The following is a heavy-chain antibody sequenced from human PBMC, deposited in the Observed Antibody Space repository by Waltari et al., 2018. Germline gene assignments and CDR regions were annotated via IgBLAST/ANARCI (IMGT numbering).Heavy chain of an antibody. Sequence: QVQLVQSGAEVKKPGASVKVSCKASGYTFTGYYMHWVRQAPGQGLEWMGWINPNSGNTGYAQKFQGRVTMTRNTSISTAYMELSSLRSEDTAVYYCARGHTIFGVDLDYWGQGTLVTVSS. J-gene: IGHJ4*02. CDR3: ARGHTIFGVDLDY. CDR1: GYTFTGYY. D-gene: IGHD3-3*01. CDR2: INPNSGNT. V-gene: IGHV1-8*02.